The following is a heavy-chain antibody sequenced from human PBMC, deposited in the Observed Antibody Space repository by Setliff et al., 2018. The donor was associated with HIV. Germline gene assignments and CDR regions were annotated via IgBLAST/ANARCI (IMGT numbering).Heavy chain of an antibody. D-gene: IGHD3-10*01. Sequence: PSETLSLTCTVSGGSTSTGGYYWGWIRQPPGKGREWIGSIYSSGSTYYNPSLKSRVTISVDTSKNQFSLKLKSVTAADTAVYYCATSAESGFGIHWGVFNIWGQGTRVTVSS. CDR2: IYSSGST. V-gene: IGHV4-39*01. CDR3: ATSAESGFGIHWGVFNI. J-gene: IGHJ3*02. CDR1: GGSTSTGGYY.